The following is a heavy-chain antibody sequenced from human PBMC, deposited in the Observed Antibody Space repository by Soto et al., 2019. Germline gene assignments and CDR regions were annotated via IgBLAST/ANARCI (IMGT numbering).Heavy chain of an antibody. Sequence: ASVKVSCKASGYTFTSYGISWVRQAPGQGLEWMGWISAHNGNTNYAQKLQGRVTMTTDTSTSTAYMELRSLRSDDTAVYYCARDGVPTLSVLAAALSYYYYYYMDVWGKGTTVTVSS. V-gene: IGHV1-18*01. CDR1: GYTFTSYG. J-gene: IGHJ6*03. D-gene: IGHD2-15*01. CDR2: ISAHNGNT. CDR3: ARDGVPTLSVLAAALSYYYYYYMDV.